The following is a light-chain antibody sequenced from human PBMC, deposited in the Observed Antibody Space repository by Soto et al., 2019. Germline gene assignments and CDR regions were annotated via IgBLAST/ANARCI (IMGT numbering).Light chain of an antibody. CDR1: SSDVGSYNL. CDR3: CSSATNTAM. CDR2: EVT. Sequence: QSVLTQPASVSGSPGQSITISCTGTSSDVGSYNLVSWYQQHPGKAPELIIYEVTKRPSGISNRFSGSKSGNTASLTISGLLVEDEADYFSCSSATNTAMFGGGTNVTVL. V-gene: IGLV2-23*02. J-gene: IGLJ3*02.